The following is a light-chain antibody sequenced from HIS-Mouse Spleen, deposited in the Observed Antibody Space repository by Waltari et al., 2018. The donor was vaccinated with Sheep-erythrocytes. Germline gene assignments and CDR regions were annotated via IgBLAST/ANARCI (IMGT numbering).Light chain of an antibody. CDR2: DVS. J-gene: IGLJ1*01. Sequence: QSALTQPRSVSGSPGQSVTISCTGPSSDAGCYNYVSWYQQHPGNAPKLMIYDVSKRPSGVPDRFSGSKSGNTASLTISGLQAEDEADYYCCSYAGSYNHVFATGTKVTVL. V-gene: IGLV2-11*01. CDR3: CSYAGSYNHV. CDR1: SSDAGCYNY.